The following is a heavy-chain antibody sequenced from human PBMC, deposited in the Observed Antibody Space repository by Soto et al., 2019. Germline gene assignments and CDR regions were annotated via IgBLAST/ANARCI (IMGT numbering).Heavy chain of an antibody. CDR2: TYYRSKWYN. V-gene: IGHV6-1*01. CDR1: GDGVSSNSAA. CDR3: MRAASVGRYYYYGMDV. J-gene: IGHJ6*02. Sequence: SQTLSLPCAMSGDGVSSNSAAWNWIRQSPSRGLEWLGRTYYRSKWYNDYAVSVKSRITINPDTSKNQFSLQLNSVTPEDTAVYYCMRAASVGRYYYYGMDVWGQGTTVTVSS. D-gene: IGHD2-15*01.